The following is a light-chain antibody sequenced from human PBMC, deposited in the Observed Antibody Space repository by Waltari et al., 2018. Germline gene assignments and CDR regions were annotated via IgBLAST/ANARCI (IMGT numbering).Light chain of an antibody. CDR3: MQGTHWPWT. CDR2: QVP. J-gene: IGKJ1*01. Sequence: DVVMTQSPLPLPVTLGQPAPIPCRSSQSLVFSDGNPYLNWFHQRPGQSPRRLIYQVPDRDSGVPDRFSGSGSGTDFTLKISRVEAEDVGLYYCMQGTHWPWTFGQGTKVEIK. CDR1: QSLVFSDGNPY. V-gene: IGKV2-30*01.